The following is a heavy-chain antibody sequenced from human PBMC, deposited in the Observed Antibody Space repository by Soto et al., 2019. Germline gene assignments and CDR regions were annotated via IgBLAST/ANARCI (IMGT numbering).Heavy chain of an antibody. CDR2: ISRSGENT. V-gene: IGHV3-23*01. D-gene: IGHD3-10*01. CDR3: AKDYGVRGIMTNLFDS. Sequence: EVQLLESGGGLVQPGGSRRISCTASGFTFNNYAMAWVRHAPGKGLEWVSGISRSGENTNYADSVKGRFTISRDNSKNTLYLQMKRLRAEDTALYYCAKDYGVRGIMTNLFDSWGQGTLVTVSS. CDR1: GFTFNNYA. J-gene: IGHJ4*02.